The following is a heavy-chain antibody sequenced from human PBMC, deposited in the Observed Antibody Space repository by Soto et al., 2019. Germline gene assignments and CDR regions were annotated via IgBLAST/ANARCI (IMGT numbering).Heavy chain of an antibody. D-gene: IGHD2-21*02. Sequence: QVQLVQSGAEVKKPGSSVKVSCKASGGTFSSYAISWVRQAPGQGLEWMGGIIPIFGTANYAQKFQGRVTITADESTSTAYMELSSLRSEDTAGYYCARGGVRWGGGDCYFYYWGKGTLVTVSS. J-gene: IGHJ4*02. CDR2: IIPIFGTA. CDR1: GGTFSSYA. V-gene: IGHV1-69*01. CDR3: ARGGVRWGGGDCYFYY.